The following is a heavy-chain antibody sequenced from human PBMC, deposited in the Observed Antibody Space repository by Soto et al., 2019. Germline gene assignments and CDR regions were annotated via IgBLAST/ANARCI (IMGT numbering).Heavy chain of an antibody. Sequence: SETLSLTCTVSGGSIRSYYWNWIRQPAGKGLEWIGRIYASGSTNYNPSLKSRVTMFVDTSKNQFSLKLSSVTAADTAVYFCAGIAEPIYYGMDVWGQGTTVTVSS. V-gene: IGHV4-4*07. CDR2: IYASGST. D-gene: IGHD6-13*01. CDR1: GGSIRSYY. J-gene: IGHJ6*02. CDR3: AGIAEPIYYGMDV.